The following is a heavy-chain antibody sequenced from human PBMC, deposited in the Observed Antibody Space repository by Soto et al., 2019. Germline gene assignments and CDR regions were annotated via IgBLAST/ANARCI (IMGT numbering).Heavy chain of an antibody. CDR3: ASHRGSSPEGGYYYGMAV. CDR2: IIPIFGTA. Sequence: QVQLVQSGAEVKKPGSSVKVSCKASGGTFSSYAISWVRQAPGQGLEWMGGIIPIFGTADYAQKFQGRVTITADESTRTAYRERGSLRSEDTAVYYCASHRGSSPEGGYYYGMAVWGQGPTVPVSS. J-gene: IGHJ6*02. D-gene: IGHD1-26*01. CDR1: GGTFSSYA. V-gene: IGHV1-69*12.